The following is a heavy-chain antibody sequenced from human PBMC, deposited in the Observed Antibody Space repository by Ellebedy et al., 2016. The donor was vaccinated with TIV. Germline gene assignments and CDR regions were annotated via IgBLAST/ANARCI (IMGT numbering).Heavy chain of an antibody. CDR2: IWYDGSNK. V-gene: IGHV3-33*08. J-gene: IGHJ6*02. CDR1: GFTFSSYG. CDR3: ARSTHRLKDWKMDYYGMDV. D-gene: IGHD1-1*01. Sequence: GESLKISXAASGFTFSSYGMHWVRQAPGKGLEWVAVIWYDGSNKYYADSVKGRFTISRDNSKNTLYLQMNSLRAEDTAVYYCARSTHRLKDWKMDYYGMDVWGQGTTVTVSS.